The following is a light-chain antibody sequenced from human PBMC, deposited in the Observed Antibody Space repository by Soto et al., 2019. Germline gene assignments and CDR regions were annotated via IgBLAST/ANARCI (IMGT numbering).Light chain of an antibody. CDR3: QQYYNWPPYT. Sequence: IVMTQSPATLSVSPAERVTLSIRASETVRTNLAWFQQKPGQTPRLLIVGASTRATGIPTRVTGSGSETEFTLTIGSLQSENLAVYSYQQYYNWPPYTFGQGTKLEIK. CDR1: ETVRTN. J-gene: IGKJ2*01. CDR2: GAS. V-gene: IGKV3-15*01.